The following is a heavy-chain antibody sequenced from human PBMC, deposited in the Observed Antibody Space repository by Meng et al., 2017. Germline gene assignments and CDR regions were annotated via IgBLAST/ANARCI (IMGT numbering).Heavy chain of an antibody. J-gene: IGHJ4*02. D-gene: IGHD6-6*01. V-gene: IGHV3-21*01. Sequence: VQVVGSGGGLVKPGGSLRLSCAASGFTFSSYSMNWVRQAPGKGLEWVSSISSSSSYIYYADSVKGRFTISRDNAKNSLYLQMNSLRAEDTAVYYCARWLISAAPFDYWGQGTLVTVSS. CDR2: ISSSSSYI. CDR1: GFTFSSYS. CDR3: ARWLISAAPFDY.